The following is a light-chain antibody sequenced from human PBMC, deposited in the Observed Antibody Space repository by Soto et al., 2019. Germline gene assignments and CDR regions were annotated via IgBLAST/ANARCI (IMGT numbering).Light chain of an antibody. Sequence: EIVMTQSPATLSVSPGERATLSCRASQRVSSNLAWYQQKPGQDPRLLIYGASTRATGIPARFSGSGSGTEDTLTVSSLQSEDFAVYYCQQYNNWPLTFGGGTKVEIK. CDR1: QRVSSN. J-gene: IGKJ4*02. CDR2: GAS. CDR3: QQYNNWPLT. V-gene: IGKV3-15*01.